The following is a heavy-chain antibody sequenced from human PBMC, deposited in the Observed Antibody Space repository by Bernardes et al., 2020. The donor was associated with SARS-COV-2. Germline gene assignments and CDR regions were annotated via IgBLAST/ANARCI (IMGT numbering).Heavy chain of an antibody. D-gene: IGHD6-19*01. J-gene: IGHJ4*02. Sequence: SLRLPCAVSGFTVSSNYMSWVRQAPGKGLEWVSLIYSAGSTYYGDSVKGRFTISRDNSKNTLYLQMNNLRAEDTAVYYCARVEAAGWYPHDCWGQGTLVTVSS. V-gene: IGHV3-53*01. CDR3: ARVEAAGWYPHDC. CDR1: GFTVSSNY. CDR2: IYSAGST.